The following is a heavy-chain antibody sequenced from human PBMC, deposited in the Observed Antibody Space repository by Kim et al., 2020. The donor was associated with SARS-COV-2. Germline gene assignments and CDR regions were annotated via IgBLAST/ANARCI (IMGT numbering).Heavy chain of an antibody. V-gene: IGHV3-30*18. CDR3: AKDVNPLLKDVVPAAFFDY. CDR2: ISYDGSNK. CDR1: GFTFSSYG. Sequence: GGSLRLSCAASGFTFSSYGMHWVRQAPGKGLEWVAVISYDGSNKYYADSVKGRFTISRDNSKNTLYLQMNSLRAEDTAVYYCAKDVNPLLKDVVPAAFFDYWGQGTLVTVSS. D-gene: IGHD2-2*01. J-gene: IGHJ4*02.